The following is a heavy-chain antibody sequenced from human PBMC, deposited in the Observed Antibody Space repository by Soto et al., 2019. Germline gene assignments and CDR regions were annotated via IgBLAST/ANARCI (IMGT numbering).Heavy chain of an antibody. CDR1: GYTFTGYY. D-gene: IGHD6-19*01. Sequence: ASLKVSCKASGYTFTGYYMHWVRQAPGQGLEWMGWINPNSGGTNYAQKFQGRVTMTRDTSISTAYTELSRLRSDDTAVYYCARPGYSSGWLFDYWGQGTLVTVSS. CDR2: INPNSGGT. V-gene: IGHV1-2*02. J-gene: IGHJ4*02. CDR3: ARPGYSSGWLFDY.